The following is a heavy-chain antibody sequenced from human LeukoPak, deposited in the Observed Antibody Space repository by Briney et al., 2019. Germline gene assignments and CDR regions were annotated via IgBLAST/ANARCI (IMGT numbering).Heavy chain of an antibody. Sequence: SDPTLVQPTQTLTLTCTFSGFSLRTSGVGVGWVRQPPGKALEWLAFIYWDADKRYSPSLASRLAIFKDTSKNQVILMMTNVDPVDTGTYYCAHRQAYSSNLNAGYFDYWGQGTLVTVSS. CDR2: IYWDADK. V-gene: IGHV2-5*02. J-gene: IGHJ4*02. CDR1: GFSLRTSGVG. D-gene: IGHD1-1*01. CDR3: AHRQAYSSNLNAGYFDY.